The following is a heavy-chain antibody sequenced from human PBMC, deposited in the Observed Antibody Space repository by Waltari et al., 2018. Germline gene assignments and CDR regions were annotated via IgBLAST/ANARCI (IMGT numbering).Heavy chain of an antibody. V-gene: IGHV3-23*04. CDR3: AKLHGSTADSSSWYVNY. J-gene: IGHJ4*02. Sequence: EVQLVESGGGLVQPGGSLRLSCAASGFTFSSYAMSWVRQAPGKGLEWVSAISGSGGSTYYADSVKGRFTISRDNSKNTLYLQMNSLRAEDTAVYYCAKLHGSTADSSSWYVNYWGQGTLVTVSS. CDR2: ISGSGGST. D-gene: IGHD6-13*01. CDR1: GFTFSSYA.